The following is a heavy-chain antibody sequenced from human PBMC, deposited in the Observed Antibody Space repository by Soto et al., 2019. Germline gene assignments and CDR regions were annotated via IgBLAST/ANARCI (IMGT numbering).Heavy chain of an antibody. CDR2: INPSSGST. J-gene: IGHJ3*02. CDR3: EREKYYYDSSGYFPDAFDI. CDR1: GYTFTSYY. D-gene: IGHD3-22*01. V-gene: IGHV1-46*01. Sequence: ASVKVSCKASGYTFTSYYMHWVRQAPGQGLEWMGIINPSSGSTSYAQKFQDRVTMTRDTSTSTVYMELSSLRSEDTAVYYCEREKYYYDSSGYFPDAFDIWGQGTMVTVSS.